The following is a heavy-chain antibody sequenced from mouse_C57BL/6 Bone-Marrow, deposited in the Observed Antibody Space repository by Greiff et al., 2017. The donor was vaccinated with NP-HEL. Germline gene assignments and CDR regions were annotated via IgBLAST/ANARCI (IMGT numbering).Heavy chain of an antibody. CDR1: GYTFTDYE. CDR3: TRGWLRRDFDY. V-gene: IGHV1-15*01. D-gene: IGHD2-2*01. J-gene: IGHJ2*01. Sequence: QVHVKQSGAELVRPGASVTLSCKASGYTFTDYEMHWVKQTPVHGLEWIGAIDPETGGTAYNQKFKGKAILTADKSSSTAYMELRSLTSENSAVYYCTRGWLRRDFDYWGQGTTLPVSS. CDR2: IDPETGGT.